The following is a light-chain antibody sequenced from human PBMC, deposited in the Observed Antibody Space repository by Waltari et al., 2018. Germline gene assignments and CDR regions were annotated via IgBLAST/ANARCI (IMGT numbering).Light chain of an antibody. CDR3: QQYYDIPLT. CDR2: GAS. V-gene: IGKV1-6*01. CDR1: QYIRND. Sequence: AIQMTQSPSSLSASVGDRVTITCRASQYIRNDLGWYQQKPGKAPELLIFGASTLQRGVPGRFSGSGSGTDFTLTISSLQAEDVAIYYCQQYYDIPLTFGGGTKVEIK. J-gene: IGKJ4*01.